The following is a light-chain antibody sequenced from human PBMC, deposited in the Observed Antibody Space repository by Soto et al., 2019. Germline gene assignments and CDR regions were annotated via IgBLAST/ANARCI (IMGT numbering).Light chain of an antibody. V-gene: IGKV2-30*01. CDR2: QGS. Sequence: DVVMTQSPLSLSVTLGQPASISCRSSQGLVYSDGNTFLNWFHQRPGQSPRRLIYQGSNRGSGGPGRFSGSGSGTDYTLTISRVEAEDVGIYYCVQGTHWPWTFGQGTKVEIK. CDR1: QGLVYSDGNTF. J-gene: IGKJ1*01. CDR3: VQGTHWPWT.